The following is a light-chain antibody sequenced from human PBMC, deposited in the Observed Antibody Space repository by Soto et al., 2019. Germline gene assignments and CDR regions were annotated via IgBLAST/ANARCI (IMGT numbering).Light chain of an antibody. Sequence: EIVLTQSPGTLSLSPGERATLSCRASQSISSSYLAWYQQRPGQAPRLLIFGASYRATGIPDRFSGSGSGTDFTLPISRLEPEDFAVYYCQQYSSSPPEFTFGPGTIVDSK. V-gene: IGKV3-20*01. J-gene: IGKJ3*01. CDR2: GAS. CDR3: QQYSSSPPEFT. CDR1: QSISSSY.